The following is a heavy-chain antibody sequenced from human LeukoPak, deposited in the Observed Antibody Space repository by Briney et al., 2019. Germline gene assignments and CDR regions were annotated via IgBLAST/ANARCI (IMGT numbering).Heavy chain of an antibody. CDR2: IYYSGST. V-gene: IGHV4-39*01. J-gene: IGHJ5*02. D-gene: IGHD3-22*01. CDR3: ARKGYDSSGKWFDP. CDR1: GGSISGSSYY. Sequence: SETLSLTCTVSGGSISGSSYYWGWIRQPPGKGLEWIGSIYYSGSTYYNPSLKSRVTISLDTSKNQFSLKLSSVTAADTAVYHCARKGYDSSGKWFDPWGQGTLVTVSS.